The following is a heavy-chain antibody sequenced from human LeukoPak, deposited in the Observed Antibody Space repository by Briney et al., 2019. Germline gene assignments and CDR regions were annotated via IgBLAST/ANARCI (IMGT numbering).Heavy chain of an antibody. V-gene: IGHV4-30-4*08. J-gene: IGHJ4*02. CDR3: ARYSGWYSSVPIDY. D-gene: IGHD6-19*01. Sequence: KPSETLSLTCTVSGGSISSGDYYWSWIRQPPGKGLEWIGYIYYSGSTYYNPSLKSRVTISVDTSKNQFSLKLSSVTAADTAVYYCARYSGWYSSVPIDYWGQGTLVTVSS. CDR2: IYYSGST. CDR1: GGSISSGDYY.